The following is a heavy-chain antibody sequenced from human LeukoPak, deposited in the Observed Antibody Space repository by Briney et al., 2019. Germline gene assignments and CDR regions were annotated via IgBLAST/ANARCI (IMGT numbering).Heavy chain of an antibody. CDR3: ARVHLARFDP. Sequence: SETLSLTCTVSGVSISSYYWSWIRQPAGKGLEWIGRIHTSGSTNYNPSLKSRVTISVDTSKNQFSLKLSSVTAADTAVYYCARVHLARFDPWGQGTLVTVSS. J-gene: IGHJ5*02. CDR2: IHTSGST. D-gene: IGHD5-12*01. CDR1: GVSISSYY. V-gene: IGHV4-4*07.